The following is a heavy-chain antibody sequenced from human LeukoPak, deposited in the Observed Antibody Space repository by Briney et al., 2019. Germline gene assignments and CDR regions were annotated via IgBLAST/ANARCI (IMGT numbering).Heavy chain of an antibody. J-gene: IGHJ4*02. CDR2: IYYSGST. D-gene: IGHD3-10*01. CDR1: GGSISSSSYY. CDR3: ARLWFGELRFDY. Sequence: SETLSLTCTVSGGSISSSSYYWGWIRQPPGKGLEWIGSIYYSGSTYYNPSLKSRVTISVDTSKNQFSLKLSSVTAADTAVYYCARLWFGELRFDYWGQGTLATVSS. V-gene: IGHV4-39*01.